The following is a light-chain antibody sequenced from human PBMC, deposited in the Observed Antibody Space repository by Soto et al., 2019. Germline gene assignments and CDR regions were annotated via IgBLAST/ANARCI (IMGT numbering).Light chain of an antibody. J-gene: IGKJ5*01. CDR3: QQYDNLPIT. Sequence: EIVMTQSPAALTVSPGERATLSCRASQSAGTNLAWYQQKPGQAPRLLIHGAFTRATGIPARFSGSGSGTDFTLTISRLEPEDFAVYYCQQYDNLPITFGQGTRLEI. V-gene: IGKV3-15*01. CDR2: GAF. CDR1: QSAGTN.